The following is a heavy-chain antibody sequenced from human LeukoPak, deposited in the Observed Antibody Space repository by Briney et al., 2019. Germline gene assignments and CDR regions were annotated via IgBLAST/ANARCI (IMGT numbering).Heavy chain of an antibody. J-gene: IGHJ5*02. CDR3: ARDHRSGYDPDSPWFDP. CDR2: ISAYNGNT. CDR1: GYTFTSYG. V-gene: IGHV1-18*01. D-gene: IGHD5-12*01. Sequence: ASVKVSCKASGYTFTSYGISWVRQAPGQGLEWMGWISAYNGNTNYAQKLQGRVTMTTDTSTSTAYMELRSLRSDDTAVCYCARDHRSGYDPDSPWFDPWGQGTLVTVSS.